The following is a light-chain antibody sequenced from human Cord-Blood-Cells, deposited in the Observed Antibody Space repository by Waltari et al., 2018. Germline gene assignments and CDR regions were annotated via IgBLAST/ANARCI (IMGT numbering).Light chain of an antibody. CDR3: QQSYSTPPT. J-gene: IGKJ4*01. Sequence: DIQMTQSTSSLSASVGDRVTLTCRASQSISSYLNWYQQKPGKAPKLLIYAASSLQSGVPSRFSGSGSGTDFTLTISSLQPEDFATYYCQQSYSTPPTFGGGTKVEIK. V-gene: IGKV1-39*01. CDR2: AAS. CDR1: QSISSY.